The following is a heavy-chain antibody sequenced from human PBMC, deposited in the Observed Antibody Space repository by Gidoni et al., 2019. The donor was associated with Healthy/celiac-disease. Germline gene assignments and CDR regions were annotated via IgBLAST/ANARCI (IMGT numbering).Heavy chain of an antibody. CDR2: IHPNSGGT. Sequence: QVQLVQSGAQVKKPGASVKVSCKASGYTFNDYYMHWLRQSPGQGLEGMGWIHPNSGGTNYAQKFQGRGTMTRDTSISTAYRELSRLRSDDTAVYYCARGGGSSSWYADNWFDPWGQGTLVTVSS. CDR3: ARGGGSSSWYADNWFDP. V-gene: IGHV1-2*02. J-gene: IGHJ5*02. D-gene: IGHD6-13*01. CDR1: GYTFNDYY.